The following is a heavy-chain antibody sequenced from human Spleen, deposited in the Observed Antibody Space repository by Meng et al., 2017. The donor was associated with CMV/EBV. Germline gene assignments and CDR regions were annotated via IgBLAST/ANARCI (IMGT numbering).Heavy chain of an antibody. CDR1: GDSVSSNSAA. Sequence: SGDSVSSNSAAWSWIRQSPSRGLEWLGRTYYRSKWYSDYGVSVKSRITINSDTSKNQFSLHLNSVTPEDTAVYYCARALGAGKGWFDPWGQGTLVTVSS. V-gene: IGHV6-1*01. CDR2: TYYRSKWYS. D-gene: IGHD4/OR15-4a*01. CDR3: ARALGAGKGWFDP. J-gene: IGHJ5*02.